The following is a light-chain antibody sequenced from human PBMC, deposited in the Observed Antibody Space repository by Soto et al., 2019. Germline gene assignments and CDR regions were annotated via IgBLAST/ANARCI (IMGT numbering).Light chain of an antibody. V-gene: IGLV2-8*01. CDR2: EVN. J-gene: IGLJ1*01. CDR1: SSDVGAYNF. Sequence: QSVLTQPPSASGSPGQSVTISCTGASSDVGAYNFVSWYQQHPGKAPKLMIYEVNNRPSGVPDRFSGSKSGNTASLTVSGRQAEDEADYYCSSYAGTNNYVFGTGTKLTVL. CDR3: SSYAGTNNYV.